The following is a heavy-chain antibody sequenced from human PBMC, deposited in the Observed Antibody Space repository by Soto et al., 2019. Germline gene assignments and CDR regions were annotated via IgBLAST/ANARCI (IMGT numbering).Heavy chain of an antibody. D-gene: IGHD7-27*01. CDR3: ATGSRAFWG. CDR1: GYTLTELS. Sequence: ASVKVSCKVSGYTLTELSIHWVRQAPGKRLEWMGGFDPEHGETIYALKFQGRVTMTEDTSTDTAYLDLSSLRSEDTAVYYCATGSRAFWGWGQGTLVTVSS. V-gene: IGHV1-24*01. J-gene: IGHJ4*02. CDR2: FDPEHGET.